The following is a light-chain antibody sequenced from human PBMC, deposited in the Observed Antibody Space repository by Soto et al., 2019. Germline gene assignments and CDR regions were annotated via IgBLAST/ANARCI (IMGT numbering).Light chain of an antibody. J-gene: IGLJ2*01. V-gene: IGLV2-23*02. CDR3: CSYAGPTIFVV. Sequence: QSALTQPAPVSGSPGQSITISCTGTSSDIGSYNRVSWYQQHPGKAPKLMIYEDTQRPSRVSNRFSGSKSGNTASLTITGLQAEDEADYYCCSYAGPTIFVVFGGGTKLTVL. CDR1: SSDIGSYNR. CDR2: EDT.